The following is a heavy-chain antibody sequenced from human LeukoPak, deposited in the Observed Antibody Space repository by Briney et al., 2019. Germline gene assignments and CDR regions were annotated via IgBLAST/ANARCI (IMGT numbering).Heavy chain of an antibody. J-gene: IGHJ4*02. V-gene: IGHV1-2*02. CDR2: INPNSGGT. D-gene: IGHD3-9*01. CDR3: ARGRILTGYTLAY. CDR1: GYTFTGYY. Sequence: ASVKVTCKASGYTFTGYYMHWVRQAPGQGLEWMGWINPNSGGTNYAQKFQGRVTMTRDTSISTAYMELSRLRSDDTAVYYCARGRILTGYTLAYWGQGTLVTVSS.